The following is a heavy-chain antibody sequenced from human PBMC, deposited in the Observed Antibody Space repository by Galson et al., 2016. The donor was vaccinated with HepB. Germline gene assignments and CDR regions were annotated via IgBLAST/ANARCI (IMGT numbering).Heavy chain of an antibody. Sequence: ETLSLTCAVPGGSISSDNWWSWVRQPPGKGLEWIGEIFHRGTINYNPALTSRVTISLDESNNRFSLELNSVTAADTAVYYCAMQPGFYLGSWGQGTLVTVSS. CDR3: AMQPGFYLGS. D-gene: IGHD1-14*01. J-gene: IGHJ4*02. V-gene: IGHV4-4*02. CDR2: IFHRGTI. CDR1: GGSISSDNW.